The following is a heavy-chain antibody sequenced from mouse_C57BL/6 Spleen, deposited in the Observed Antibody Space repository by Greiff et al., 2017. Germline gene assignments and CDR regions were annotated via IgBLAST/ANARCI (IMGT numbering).Heavy chain of an antibody. D-gene: IGHD2-5*01. CDR3: ARSHSYSNSFAY. Sequence: VQGVESGAELVRPGTSVQMSCKASGYTFTNYWIGWAKQRPGHGLEWIGDIYPGGGYTNYNEKFKGKATLTADKSSSTAYMQFSSLTSEDSAIYYCARSHSYSNSFAYWGQGTLVTVSA. V-gene: IGHV1-63*01. CDR1: GYTFTNYW. J-gene: IGHJ3*01. CDR2: IYPGGGYT.